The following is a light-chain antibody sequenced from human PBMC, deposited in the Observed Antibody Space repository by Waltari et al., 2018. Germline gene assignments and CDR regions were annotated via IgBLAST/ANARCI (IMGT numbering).Light chain of an antibody. Sequence: QSALTQPASVSGSPGQSITISCTGNRSDVGGYNYVPWYQQHPGKAPKLMIYDVSNRPSGVSNRFSCSKSGNTASLTISGLQAEDEADYYCSSYTSSSSRVFGGGTKLTVL. V-gene: IGLV2-14*03. CDR1: RSDVGGYNY. CDR3: SSYTSSSSRV. J-gene: IGLJ2*01. CDR2: DVS.